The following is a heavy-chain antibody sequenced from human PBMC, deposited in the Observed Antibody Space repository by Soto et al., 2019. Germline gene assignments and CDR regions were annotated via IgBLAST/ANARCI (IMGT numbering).Heavy chain of an antibody. CDR1: GFTFDDYA. V-gene: IGHV3-9*01. CDR2: ISWNSGSI. CDR3: AKEIMAARPSGYFQL. Sequence: EVQLLESGGGLVQPGRSLRLSCAASGFTFDDYAMHWVRQAPGKGLEWVSGISWNSGSIGYADSVKGRFTISRDNAKNYLYLQMNSLRAEDTALYYCAKEIMAARPSGYFQLWGPGTLVTVSS. J-gene: IGHJ1*01. D-gene: IGHD6-6*01.